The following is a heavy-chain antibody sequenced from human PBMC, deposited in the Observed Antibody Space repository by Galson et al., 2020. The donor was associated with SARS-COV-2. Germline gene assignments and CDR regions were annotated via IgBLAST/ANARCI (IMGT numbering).Heavy chain of an antibody. CDR2: ISGSGSAT. CDR1: GFTFSSYA. J-gene: IGHJ4*02. D-gene: IGHD3-22*01. CDR3: AKRHRDSSGFDY. Sequence: GESLKIPCAASGFTFSSYAMNWLRQAPGKGLEWVSGISGSGSATYYAGSVKSRFTISRDNSQNTLYLQMNGLRAEDTAIYYCAKRHRDSSGFDYWGQGARVTVSS. V-gene: IGHV3-23*01.